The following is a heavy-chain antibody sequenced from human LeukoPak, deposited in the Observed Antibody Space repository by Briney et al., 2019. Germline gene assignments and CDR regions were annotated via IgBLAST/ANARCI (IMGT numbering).Heavy chain of an antibody. J-gene: IGHJ4*02. D-gene: IGHD6-19*01. CDR1: GFTFSDYY. CDR2: ISSSGSTI. CDR3: ARDSRYSSGWYPQDY. Sequence: PGGSLRLSCAASGFTFSDYYMSWIRQAPGKGLEWVSYISSSGSTIYYADSVKGRFTISRDNAKNSLYLQMNSLRAEDTAVYYCARDSRYSSGWYPQDYWGQGTLVTVSS. V-gene: IGHV3-11*04.